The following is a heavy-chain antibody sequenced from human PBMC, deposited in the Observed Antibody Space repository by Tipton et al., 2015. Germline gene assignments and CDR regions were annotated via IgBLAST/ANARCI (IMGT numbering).Heavy chain of an antibody. CDR2: VSSSGGST. CDR3: AKWIVGDYFCYGMDV. D-gene: IGHD1-26*01. Sequence: SLRLSCAASGFTFSSYTMNWFRQAPGKGLDWVSTVSSSGGSTYYADSVKGRFTISRDNSKNTLYLQMNSLRAEDTAVYYCAKWIVGDYFCYGMDVWGQGTTVTVSS. J-gene: IGHJ6*02. V-gene: IGHV3-23*01. CDR1: GFTFSSYT.